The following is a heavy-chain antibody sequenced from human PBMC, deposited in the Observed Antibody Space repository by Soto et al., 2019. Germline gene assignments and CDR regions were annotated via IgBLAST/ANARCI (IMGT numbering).Heavy chain of an antibody. V-gene: IGHV5-51*01. CDR1: GYSFTSYW. CDR3: ASDYYDSSGYYPTGGAFDI. J-gene: IGHJ3*02. D-gene: IGHD3-22*01. Sequence: PGESLKISCKGSGYSFTSYWIGWVRQMPGKGLEWMGIIYPGDSDTRYSPSFQGQVTISADKSISTAYLQWSSLKASDTAMYYCASDYYDSSGYYPTGGAFDIWGQGTMVTVSS. CDR2: IYPGDSDT.